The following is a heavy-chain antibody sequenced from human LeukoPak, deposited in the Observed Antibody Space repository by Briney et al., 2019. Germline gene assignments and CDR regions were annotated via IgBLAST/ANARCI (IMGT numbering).Heavy chain of an antibody. CDR2: INPSGGST. V-gene: IGHV1-46*01. CDR3: ARGDETELNWSDP. Sequence: ASVKVSCKASGYTFTSYYMHRVRQAPGQGLEWMGIINPSGGSTGYAQKFQGRVTMTRDMSTSTVYMELSSLRSEDTAAYYCARGDETELNWSDPWGQGTLVTVSS. CDR1: GYTFTSYY. D-gene: IGHD1-7*01. J-gene: IGHJ5*02.